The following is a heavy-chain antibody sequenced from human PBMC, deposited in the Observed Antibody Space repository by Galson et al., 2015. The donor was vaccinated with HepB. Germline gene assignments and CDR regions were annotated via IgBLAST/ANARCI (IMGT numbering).Heavy chain of an antibody. Sequence: SLRLSCAASGFTFSSYWMHWVRQAPGKGLVWVSRINSDGSSTSYADSVQGRFTISRDNAKNTLYLQMNSLRAEDTAVYYCARGYDFWSGYYSDYWGQGTLVTVSS. J-gene: IGHJ4*02. D-gene: IGHD3-3*01. CDR2: INSDGSST. CDR1: GFTFSSYW. CDR3: ARGYDFWSGYYSDY. V-gene: IGHV3-74*01.